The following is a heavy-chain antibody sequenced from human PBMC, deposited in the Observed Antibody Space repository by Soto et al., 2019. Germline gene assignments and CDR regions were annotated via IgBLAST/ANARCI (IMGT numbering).Heavy chain of an antibody. J-gene: IGHJ5*02. CDR3: ARDYSNPRGRFDP. D-gene: IGHD4-4*01. CDR2: INQDGTEK. Sequence: EVQLVQSGGGLVQPGGSLRLSCAASGFTSSGYWMTWVRQAPGKGLEWVANINQDGTEKYYVDSVKGRFTISRDNAKDSLYLQMSSLRVEDTAIYYCARDYSNPRGRFDPWGQGTLVTVSS. CDR1: GFTSSGYW. V-gene: IGHV3-7*01.